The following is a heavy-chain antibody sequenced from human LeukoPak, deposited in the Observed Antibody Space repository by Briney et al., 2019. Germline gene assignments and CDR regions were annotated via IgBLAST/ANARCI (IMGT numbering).Heavy chain of an antibody. CDR2: IRSDGSNT. J-gene: IGHJ4*02. CDR1: GFTFDDYG. Sequence: GGSLRLSCAASGFTFDDYGMSWVRQAPGKGLEWVAFIRSDGSNTYYADSVKGRFTISRDNSKNTLYMQMNSLRAEDTAVYYCARILSSAWGELGYWGQGTLVTVSS. CDR3: ARILSSAWGELGY. V-gene: IGHV3-30*02. D-gene: IGHD6-19*01.